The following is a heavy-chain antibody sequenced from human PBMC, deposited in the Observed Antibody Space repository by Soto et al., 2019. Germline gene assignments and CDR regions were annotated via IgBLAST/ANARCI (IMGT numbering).Heavy chain of an antibody. CDR3: AKEGSIADVNWFDP. CDR2: ISYDGSNK. Sequence: SLRLSCAASGFTFSSYGMHWVRQAPGKGLEWVAVISYDGSNKYYADSVKGRFTISRDNSKNTLYLQMNSLRAEDTAVYYCAKEGSIADVNWFDPWGQGTLVTVSS. J-gene: IGHJ5*02. CDR1: GFTFSSYG. V-gene: IGHV3-30*18. D-gene: IGHD6-6*01.